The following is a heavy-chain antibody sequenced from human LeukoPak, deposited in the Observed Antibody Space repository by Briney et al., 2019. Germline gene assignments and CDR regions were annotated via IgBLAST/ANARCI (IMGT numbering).Heavy chain of an antibody. Sequence: SETLSLTCTVSGGSFSGYYWSWIRQPAGKGLEWIGHISTTGSTSYNPSLRSRGTMSIDTSKNQFSLRLSSVTAADTAVYYCARETYDYLWGNYRYSDYWGQGTLVSVSS. V-gene: IGHV4-4*07. D-gene: IGHD3-16*02. CDR3: ARETYDYLWGNYRYSDY. CDR1: GGSFSGYY. J-gene: IGHJ4*02. CDR2: ISTTGST.